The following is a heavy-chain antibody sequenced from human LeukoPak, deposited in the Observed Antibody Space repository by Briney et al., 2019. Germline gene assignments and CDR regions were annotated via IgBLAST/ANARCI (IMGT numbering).Heavy chain of an antibody. CDR3: AKDFALLGYCSGGTCHAGDS. Sequence: GGSLRLSCAASGFTFSTYGMSWVRQAPGKGLEWVAVISYDGSNKYYADSVKGRFTISRDNSKNTLYLQMNSLRAEDTAVYYCAKDFALLGYCSGGTCHAGDSWGQGTLVTVSS. CDR2: ISYDGSNK. V-gene: IGHV3-30*18. J-gene: IGHJ4*02. CDR1: GFTFSTYG. D-gene: IGHD2-15*01.